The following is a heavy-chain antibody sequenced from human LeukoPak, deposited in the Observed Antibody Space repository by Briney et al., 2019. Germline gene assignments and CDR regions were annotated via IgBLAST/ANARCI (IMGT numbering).Heavy chain of an antibody. CDR3: ARRSTVTYFYYYYGMDV. D-gene: IGHD4-17*01. V-gene: IGHV1-8*01. J-gene: IGHJ6*02. CDR2: MNPNSGNT. Sequence: ASVKVSCKASGYTFTSYDINWVRQATGQGLEWMGWMNPNSGNTGYAQRFQGRVTMTRNTSISTAYMELSSLRSEDTAVYYCARRSTVTYFYYYYGMDVWGQGTTVTVSS. CDR1: GYTFTSYD.